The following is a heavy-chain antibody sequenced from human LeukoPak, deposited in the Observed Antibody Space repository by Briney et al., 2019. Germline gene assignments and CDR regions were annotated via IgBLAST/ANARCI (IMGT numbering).Heavy chain of an antibody. CDR1: GFTFDDYA. D-gene: IGHD4-17*01. CDR2: ISGDGDST. Sequence: PGGSLRLSCAASGFTFDDYAMHWVRQGPGKGLEWVSLISGDGDSTYYADSVKGRFTISRDNSKNSLYLQMNSLRTEDTALYYCAKDRPSSTGGYYYYYGMDVWGQGTTVTVSS. V-gene: IGHV3-43*02. J-gene: IGHJ6*02. CDR3: AKDRPSSTGGYYYYYGMDV.